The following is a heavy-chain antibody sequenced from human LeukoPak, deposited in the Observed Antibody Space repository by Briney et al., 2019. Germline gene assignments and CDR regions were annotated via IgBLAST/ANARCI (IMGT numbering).Heavy chain of an antibody. J-gene: IGHJ4*02. V-gene: IGHV3-21*01. CDR2: ISSSSSYI. Sequence: PGGSLRLSCAASGFTVSSNYMNWVRQAPGKGLEWVSSISSSSSYIYYADSVKGRFTISRDNAKNSLYLQMNSLRAEDTAVYYCARGPTGGTTSLNLHWGQGTLVTVSS. CDR3: ARGPTGGTTSLNLH. D-gene: IGHD1-7*01. CDR1: GFTVSSNY.